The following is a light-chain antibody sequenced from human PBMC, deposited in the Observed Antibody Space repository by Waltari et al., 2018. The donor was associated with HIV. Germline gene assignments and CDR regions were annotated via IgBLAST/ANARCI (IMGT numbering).Light chain of an antibody. J-gene: IGLJ2*01. CDR3: CSKSTIYFGVL. CDR2: DVD. Sequence: QSALTQTAPVSGPPGQSLTIPCTGTSHGIWGSNLFFWYQHHPGKAPRLIFFDVDKRPSGISDRFSGSKSGYTASLTISGLRTEDEADYFCCSKSTIYFGVLFGGGTTLTVL. V-gene: IGLV2-23*02. CDR1: SHGIWGSNL.